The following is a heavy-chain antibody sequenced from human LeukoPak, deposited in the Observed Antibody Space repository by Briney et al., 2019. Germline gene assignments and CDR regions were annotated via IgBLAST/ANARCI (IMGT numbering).Heavy chain of an antibody. D-gene: IGHD6-19*01. CDR2: ILWDGSLK. Sequence: GGSLRLSCAVSGFTLRSYVMQWARQAPGKGLEWVAFILWDGSLKYYVDSVKGRFTISRDNYKNTLYLLMNILETEETVYYYYAKREAVATMSDFDYWGQGTLVTVSS. V-gene: IGHV3-30*02. CDR3: YAKREAVATMSDFDY. J-gene: IGHJ4*02. CDR1: GFTLRSYV.